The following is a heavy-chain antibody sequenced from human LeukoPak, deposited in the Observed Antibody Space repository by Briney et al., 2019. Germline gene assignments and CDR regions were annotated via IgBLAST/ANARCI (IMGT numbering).Heavy chain of an antibody. CDR2: IIPIFHTT. J-gene: IGHJ4*02. Sequence: ASVKVSCKASGGTFSNYAISWVRQAPGQGLEWMGGIIPIFHTTNYAQKFQGRVTITADKSTTTAYMELSSLKSEDTAVYYCAAHAYSSGWAGDVYWGQGTLVTVSS. D-gene: IGHD6-19*01. CDR1: GGTFSNYA. CDR3: AAHAYSSGWAGDVY. V-gene: IGHV1-69*06.